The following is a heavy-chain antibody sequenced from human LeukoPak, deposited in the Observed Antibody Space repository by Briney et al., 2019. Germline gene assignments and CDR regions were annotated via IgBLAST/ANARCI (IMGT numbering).Heavy chain of an antibody. J-gene: IGHJ4*02. D-gene: IGHD4-17*01. V-gene: IGHV3-53*01. Sequence: GGSLRLSCAASGFTVSSNYMNWVRQAPGKGLEWVSVIYSGGTTYYADSVEGRFTISRDSSKNTLYLQMNSLRAEDTAVYYCARGSGDVIDYWGQGTLVTVSS. CDR1: GFTVSSNY. CDR3: ARGSGDVIDY. CDR2: IYSGGTT.